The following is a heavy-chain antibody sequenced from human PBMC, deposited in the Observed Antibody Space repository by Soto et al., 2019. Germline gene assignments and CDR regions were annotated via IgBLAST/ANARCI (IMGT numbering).Heavy chain of an antibody. CDR3: AIRRRYYDSSGYSEYFQH. J-gene: IGHJ1*01. D-gene: IGHD3-22*01. Sequence: QVQLVQSGAEMKKPGSSVKVSCKASGGTFSSYAISWVRQAPGQGLEWMGGIIPIFGTANYAQKFQGRVTITADESTSTAYMELSSLRSEDTAVYYCAIRRRYYDSSGYSEYFQHWGQGTLVTVSS. V-gene: IGHV1-69*01. CDR1: GGTFSSYA. CDR2: IIPIFGTA.